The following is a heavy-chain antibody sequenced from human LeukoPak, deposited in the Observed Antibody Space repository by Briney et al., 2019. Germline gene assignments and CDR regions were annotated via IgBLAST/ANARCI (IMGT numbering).Heavy chain of an antibody. J-gene: IGHJ4*02. CDR3: AKRAGVVVPASRPYYFDY. CDR1: GFTFSSYA. D-gene: IGHD2-2*01. V-gene: IGHV3-23*01. Sequence: GGSLRLSCAASGFTFSSYAMSWVRQAPGKGLEWVSAISGSGGSTYYADSVKGRFTISRDNSKNTLYLQMNSLRAEDTAVYYCAKRAGVVVPASRPYYFDYWGQGTLVTVSS. CDR2: ISGSGGST.